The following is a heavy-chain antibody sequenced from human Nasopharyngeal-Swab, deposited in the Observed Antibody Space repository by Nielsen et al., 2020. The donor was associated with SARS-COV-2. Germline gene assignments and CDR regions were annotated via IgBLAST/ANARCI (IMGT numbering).Heavy chain of an antibody. CDR3: ARDPGYSSSWYYNWFDP. Sequence: GESLKISCAASGFTFSSYSMNWVRQAPGEGLEWVSYISSSSSTIYYADSVKGRFTISRDNAKNSLYLQMNSLRDEDTAVYYCARDPGYSSSWYYNWFDPWGQGTLVTVSS. J-gene: IGHJ5*02. D-gene: IGHD6-13*01. CDR2: ISSSSSTI. V-gene: IGHV3-48*02. CDR1: GFTFSSYS.